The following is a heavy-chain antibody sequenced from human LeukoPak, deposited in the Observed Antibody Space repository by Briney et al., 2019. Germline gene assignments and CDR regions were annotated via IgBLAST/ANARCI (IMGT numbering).Heavy chain of an antibody. CDR2: ISSNGGST. CDR3: ARGPGGPLRWYPSWYFDL. J-gene: IGHJ2*01. D-gene: IGHD4-23*01. Sequence: GGSLRLSCSASGFTFSSYAMHWVRQAPGKGLEYVSAISSNGGSTYYADSVKGRFTISRDNSKNTLYLQMNSLRAEDTAVYYCARGPGGPLRWYPSWYFDLWGRGTLVTVSS. V-gene: IGHV3-64*04. CDR1: GFTFSSYA.